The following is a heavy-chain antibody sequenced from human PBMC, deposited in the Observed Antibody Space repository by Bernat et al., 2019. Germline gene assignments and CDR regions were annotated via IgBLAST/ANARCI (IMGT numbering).Heavy chain of an antibody. Sequence: QVQLQQWGAGLLKLSETLSLTCAVYGGSFSGYYWSWLRQPPGKGLEWIGEINHRGSTNYNPSLKGRVTISVDTSKNQFSLKLSSVTAADTAVYYCARVSSGSYDWGQGTLVTVSS. D-gene: IGHD1-26*01. J-gene: IGHJ4*02. CDR3: ARVSSGSYD. CDR1: GGSFSGYY. V-gene: IGHV4-34*01. CDR2: INHRGST.